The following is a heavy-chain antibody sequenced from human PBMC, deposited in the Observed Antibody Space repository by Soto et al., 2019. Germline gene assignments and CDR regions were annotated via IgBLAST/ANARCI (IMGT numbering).Heavy chain of an antibody. J-gene: IGHJ5*02. CDR3: ARGGGSTFNWFDP. CDR2: LYYSGNT. V-gene: IGHV4-39*01. Sequence: QLQLQESGPGLVKPSETLSLTCTVSGGSISSFNYFWGWIRQPPGKGLEWIGSLYYSGNTFYNPSRQSRGTISVDTAKKQCTLTLRSVTAADTAVYHCARGGGSTFNWFDPWGQGTLVTVSP. CDR1: GGSISSFNYF. D-gene: IGHD2-15*01.